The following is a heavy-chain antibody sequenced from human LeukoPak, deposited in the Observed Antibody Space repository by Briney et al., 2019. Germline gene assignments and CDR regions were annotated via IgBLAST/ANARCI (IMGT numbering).Heavy chain of an antibody. V-gene: IGHV1-8*03. J-gene: IGHJ4*02. CDR3: ARGYDSSGYYYFDY. CDR1: GYTFTSYD. CDR2: MNPNSGNT. Sequence: ASVRVSCTASGYTFTSYDINWVRQAPGQGLEWMGWMNPNSGNTGYAQKVQGRVTITRNTSISTAYMELSSLRSEDTAVYYCARGYDSSGYYYFDYWGQGTLVTVSS. D-gene: IGHD3-22*01.